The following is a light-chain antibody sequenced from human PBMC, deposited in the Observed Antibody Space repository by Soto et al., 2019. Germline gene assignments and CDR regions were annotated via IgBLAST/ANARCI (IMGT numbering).Light chain of an antibody. CDR1: QVIRTW. CDR3: QQSYSSPPT. J-gene: IGKJ1*01. V-gene: IGKV1-5*03. CDR2: RES. Sequence: DIPMTQVPATLSGSVGDRVTIACRASQVIRTWVAWYQQKPGKAPKLLIYRESTLESGVSARFSGSRSGPDFTLTISSLQPEDFATYYCQQSYSSPPTFGQGTKVDIK.